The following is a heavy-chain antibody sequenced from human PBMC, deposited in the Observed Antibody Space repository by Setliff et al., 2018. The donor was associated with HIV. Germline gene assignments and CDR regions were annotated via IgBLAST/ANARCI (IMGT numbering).Heavy chain of an antibody. CDR2: INPSSGST. V-gene: IGHV1-46*01. Sequence: ASVKVSCKASGYTFTSYYMHWVRQAPGQGLEWMGIINPSSGSTTYAQKFQGRVTMTRDTSTSTVYMELRSLTSDDTAVYYCARDLGYSAFDNFDYWGQGTLVTVSS. J-gene: IGHJ4*02. CDR1: GYTFTSYY. D-gene: IGHD5-12*01. CDR3: ARDLGYSAFDNFDY.